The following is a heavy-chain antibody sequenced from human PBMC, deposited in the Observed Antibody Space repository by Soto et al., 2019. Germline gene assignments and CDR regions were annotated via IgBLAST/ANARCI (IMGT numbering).Heavy chain of an antibody. V-gene: IGHV3-30-3*01. CDR1: GFTFSDHH. D-gene: IGHD5-18*01. J-gene: IGHJ4*02. Sequence: GGSLRLSCVGSGFTFSDHHMDWVRQAPGKGLEWVAVISYDGSNKYYADSVKGRFTISRDNSKNTLYLQMNSLRAEDTAVYYCARSIQLWTDFDYWGQGTLVTVSS. CDR3: ARSIQLWTDFDY. CDR2: ISYDGSNK.